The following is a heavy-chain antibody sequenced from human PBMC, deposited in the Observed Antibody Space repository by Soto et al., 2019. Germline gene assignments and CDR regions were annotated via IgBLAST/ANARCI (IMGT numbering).Heavy chain of an antibody. CDR2: ISYDGSNK. Sequence: QVQLVESGGGVVQPGRSLRLSCAASGFTFSSYAMQWVGQAPGKGLEWVAVISYDGSNKYYADSVKGRFTISRDNSKNPLYLQRNSLRAEDTAVYYCARPDYGSGSYPDYWGQGTLVTVSS. J-gene: IGHJ4*02. CDR1: GFTFSSYA. CDR3: ARPDYGSGSYPDY. D-gene: IGHD3-10*01. V-gene: IGHV3-30-3*01.